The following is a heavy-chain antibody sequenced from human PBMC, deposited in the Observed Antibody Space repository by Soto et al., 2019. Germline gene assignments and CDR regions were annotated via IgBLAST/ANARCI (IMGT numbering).Heavy chain of an antibody. CDR2: IYYSGST. CDR3: ARDPRYSGNYPGNFDY. V-gene: IGHV4-31*03. D-gene: IGHD1-26*01. J-gene: IGHJ4*02. Sequence: QVQLQESGPGLVKPSQTLSLTCTVSGGSISSGGYYWSWIRQHPGKGLEWIGYIYYSGSTYYNPSLKSRVTISVDTSKNQFSLKLSSVTDADTAVYYCARDPRYSGNYPGNFDYWGQGTLVTVSS. CDR1: GGSISSGGYY.